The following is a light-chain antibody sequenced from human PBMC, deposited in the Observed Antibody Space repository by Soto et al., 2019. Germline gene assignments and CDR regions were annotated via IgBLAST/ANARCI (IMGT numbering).Light chain of an antibody. CDR1: QSVSSN. J-gene: IGKJ5*01. CDR2: GAS. Sequence: EILMTQSPATLSVSPGERATVSCRASQSVSSNLAWYQQKPGQAPRLLFYGASSRATGIPDRFSGSGSGTDFILTISRLEPEDFAVYYCQQYNNWPPITFGQGTRLEIK. CDR3: QQYNNWPPIT. V-gene: IGKV3D-15*01.